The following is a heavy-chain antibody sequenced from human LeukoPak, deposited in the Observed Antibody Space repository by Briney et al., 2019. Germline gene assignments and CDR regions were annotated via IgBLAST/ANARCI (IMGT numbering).Heavy chain of an antibody. CDR2: IYYSGST. CDR3: ARGPFYDILTGRYLPFDP. V-gene: IGHV4-59*01. J-gene: IGHJ5*02. D-gene: IGHD3-9*01. Sequence: SETLSLTCTVSGGSIRSYYWSWIRQPPGKGLEWIGYIYYSGSTNYNPSLKSRVTISVDTSKNQFSLKLSSVTAADTAVYYCARGPFYDILTGRYLPFDPWGQGTLVTVSS. CDR1: GGSIRSYY.